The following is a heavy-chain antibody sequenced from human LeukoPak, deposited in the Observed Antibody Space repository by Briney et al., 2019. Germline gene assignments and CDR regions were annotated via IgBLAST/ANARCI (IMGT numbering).Heavy chain of an antibody. V-gene: IGHV4-34*01. CDR1: GGSFSGYY. Sequence: SETLSLTCAVYGGSFSGYYWSWMRQPPGKGLEWIGEINHSGSTNYNPSLKSRVTISVDTSKNQFSLKLSSVTAADTAVYYCARQRSHYDILTGYMVDYWGQGTLVTVSS. CDR2: INHSGST. CDR3: ARQRSHYDILTGYMVDY. D-gene: IGHD3-9*01. J-gene: IGHJ4*02.